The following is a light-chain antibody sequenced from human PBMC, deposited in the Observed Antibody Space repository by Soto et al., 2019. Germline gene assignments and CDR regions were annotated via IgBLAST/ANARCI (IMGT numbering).Light chain of an antibody. CDR2: GAS. CDR3: QQYNNWPYT. CDR1: QSGSRN. J-gene: IGKJ2*01. Sequence: EIVITQSPATLSVSPGERATISCRASQSGSRNLAWYQQNPGQAPRLLIYGASTRATGIPARFSGSGSGTEFTLTISSLQSEDFAVYYCQQYNNWPYTFGQGTKLEIK. V-gene: IGKV3-15*01.